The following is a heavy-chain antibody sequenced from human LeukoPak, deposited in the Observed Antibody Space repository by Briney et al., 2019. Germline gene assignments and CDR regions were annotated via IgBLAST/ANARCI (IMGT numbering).Heavy chain of an antibody. CDR3: AKDPWELHPADAFDI. CDR2: IRYDGSNK. D-gene: IGHD1-26*01. J-gene: IGHJ3*02. V-gene: IGHV3-30*02. CDR1: GFTFSSYA. Sequence: PGGSLGPSCAASGFTFSSYALSWVRQAPGKGLEWVAFIRYDGSNKYYADSVKGRFTISRDNSKNTLYLQMNSLRAEDTAVYYCAKDPWELHPADAFDIWGQGTMVTVSS.